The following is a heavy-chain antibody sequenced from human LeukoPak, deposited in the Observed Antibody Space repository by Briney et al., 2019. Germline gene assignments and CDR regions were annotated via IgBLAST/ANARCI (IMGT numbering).Heavy chain of an antibody. V-gene: IGHV1-69*04. Sequence: SVKVSCKASGGTFSSYAISWVRQAPGQGLEWMGRIIPILGIANYAQKFQGRVTITADKSTSTAYMELSSLRSEDTAVYYCARAMADSYGSPYYFDYWGQGTLVTVSS. CDR2: IIPILGIA. D-gene: IGHD5-18*01. J-gene: IGHJ4*02. CDR1: GGTFSSYA. CDR3: ARAMADSYGSPYYFDY.